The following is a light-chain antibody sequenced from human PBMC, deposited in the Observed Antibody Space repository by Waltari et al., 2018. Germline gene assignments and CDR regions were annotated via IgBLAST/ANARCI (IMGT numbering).Light chain of an antibody. CDR1: QNVSSSY. V-gene: IGKV3-20*01. Sequence: EIVLTQSPGTLSLSPGERATLSCRASQNVSSSYLAWYQHKPGQAPRLLIYGASSRATGIPDRFSGSGSGTDFTLTISRLEPEDFAVYYCQQYASSPRTFGQGTKVEIK. J-gene: IGKJ1*01. CDR2: GAS. CDR3: QQYASSPRT.